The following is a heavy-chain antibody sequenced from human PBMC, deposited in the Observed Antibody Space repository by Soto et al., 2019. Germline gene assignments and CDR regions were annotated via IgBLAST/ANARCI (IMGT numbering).Heavy chain of an antibody. CDR3: ANQRRYCRSTSCYSFDY. Sequence: GGSLRLSXAASGFTFSSYAMSWVRQAPGKGLEWVSAISGSGGSTYYADSVKGRFTISRDNSKNTLYLQMNSLGAEDTAVYYCANQRRYCRSTSCYSFDYWGQGTLVTVS. CDR2: ISGSGGST. V-gene: IGHV3-23*01. D-gene: IGHD2-2*01. J-gene: IGHJ4*02. CDR1: GFTFSSYA.